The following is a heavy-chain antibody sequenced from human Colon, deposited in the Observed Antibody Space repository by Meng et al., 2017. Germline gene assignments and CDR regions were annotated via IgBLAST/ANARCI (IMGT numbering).Heavy chain of an antibody. D-gene: IGHD3-10*01. CDR3: ARRSFGFNFDY. J-gene: IGHJ4*02. Sequence: GESLKISCAASGFTFSSYDMHWVRQATGKGLEWVSAIGTAGDTYYPGSVKGRFTISRENAKNSLYLQMNSLRAGDTAVYYCARRSFGFNFDYWGQGTLVPSPQ. V-gene: IGHV3-13*01. CDR1: GFTFSSYD. CDR2: IGTAGDT.